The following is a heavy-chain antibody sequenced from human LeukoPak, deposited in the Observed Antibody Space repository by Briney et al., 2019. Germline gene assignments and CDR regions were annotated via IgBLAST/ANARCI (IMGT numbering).Heavy chain of an antibody. CDR3: TRGGWELLSVLADY. CDR2: IRSKAYGGTT. D-gene: IGHD1-26*01. CDR1: GFTFGDYA. Sequence: GGSLRLSCTASGFTFGDYAMSWFRQAPGKGLEWVGFIRSKAYGGTTEYAASVKGRFTISRDDSKSIAYLQMNSLKTEDTAVYYCTRGGWELLSVLADYWGQGTLVTVSS. V-gene: IGHV3-49*03. J-gene: IGHJ4*02.